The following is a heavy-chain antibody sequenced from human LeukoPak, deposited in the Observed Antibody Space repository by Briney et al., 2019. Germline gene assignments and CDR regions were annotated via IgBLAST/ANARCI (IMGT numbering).Heavy chain of an antibody. D-gene: IGHD5-12*01. V-gene: IGHV3-7*04. CDR3: AREGILRSFDY. CDR2: IKQDGSEK. Sequence: GGSLRLSCAASGFTFSTYWMSWVRQAPGKGLEWVANIKQDGSEKYFLDSVKGRFTISRDNAKNSLYLQMSNLRVEDTALYYCAREGILRSFDYWGQGTLVTVSS. CDR1: GFTFSTYW. J-gene: IGHJ4*02.